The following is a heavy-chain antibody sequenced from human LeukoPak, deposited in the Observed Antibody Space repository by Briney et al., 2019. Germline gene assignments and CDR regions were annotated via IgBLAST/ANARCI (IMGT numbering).Heavy chain of an antibody. Sequence: SVKVSCKASGGTFTSYAISWVRQAPGQGLEWMGGIIPIFGTANYAQKFQGRVTITADESTSTAYMELSSLRSEDTAMYYCARHGSDHYYDSSGYYPDYWGQGTLVTVTS. V-gene: IGHV1-69*13. CDR2: IIPIFGTA. CDR1: GGTFTSYA. D-gene: IGHD3-22*01. J-gene: IGHJ4*02. CDR3: ARHGSDHYYDSSGYYPDY.